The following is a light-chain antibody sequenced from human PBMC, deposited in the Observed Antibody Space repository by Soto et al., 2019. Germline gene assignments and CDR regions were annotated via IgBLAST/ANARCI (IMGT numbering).Light chain of an antibody. CDR2: GAS. CDR3: QQSLTWPQET. Sequence: EIVLTQSPGMRPLSPGERATLSCMASQSVSSRYLAWYQQKPGQATRLLILGASIRATGVPARFSGGGWGTDFTLTISILQLEDVALYYCQQSLTWPQETFGQGTKVDIK. V-gene: IGKV3-20*01. CDR1: QSVSSRY. J-gene: IGKJ1*01.